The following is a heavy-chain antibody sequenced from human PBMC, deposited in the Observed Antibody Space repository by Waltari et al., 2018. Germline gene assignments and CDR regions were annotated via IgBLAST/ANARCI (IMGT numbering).Heavy chain of an antibody. J-gene: IGHJ4*02. Sequence: QVQLVQSGAEVKKPGSSVKVSCKASGGPFSSYAISWVRQAPGKGLEWMGGIIPIFGTANYAQKFQGRVTITADESTSTAYMELSSLRSEDTAVYYCAGTVGYCSSTSCWDFDYWGQGTLVTVSS. CDR2: IIPIFGTA. CDR3: AGTVGYCSSTSCWDFDY. CDR1: GGPFSSYA. D-gene: IGHD2-2*01. V-gene: IGHV1-69*01.